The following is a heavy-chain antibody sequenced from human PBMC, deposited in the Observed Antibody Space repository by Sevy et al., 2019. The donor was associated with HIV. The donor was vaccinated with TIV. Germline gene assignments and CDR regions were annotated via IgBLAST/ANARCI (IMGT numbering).Heavy chain of an antibody. CDR1: GFTFSSHW. Sequence: GGSLRRSCAASGFTFSSHWMFWVRQAPGKGLVWVSHINSHGTITNYADSVKGRFTISRDNAKNTVYLQINSLRAEDTAVYYCARGQVLRFLEWPTYGMDVWGQGTTVTVSS. V-gene: IGHV3-74*01. D-gene: IGHD3-3*01. CDR2: INSHGTIT. CDR3: ARGQVLRFLEWPTYGMDV. J-gene: IGHJ6*02.